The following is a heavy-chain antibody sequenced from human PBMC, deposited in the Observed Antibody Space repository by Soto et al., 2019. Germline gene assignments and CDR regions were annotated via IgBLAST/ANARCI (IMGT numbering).Heavy chain of an antibody. Sequence: GGSLRLSCVASGISLSDNYMAWLRQAPGKGLEWLSSISNSAYTTYYTDSVKGRFTISSDNAKNSLYLQLNGLRVEDTAVYYCASGKWSLDYWGQGILVTVSS. V-gene: IGHV3-11*01. CDR2: ISNSAYTT. CDR1: GISLSDNY. J-gene: IGHJ4*02. D-gene: IGHD2-15*01. CDR3: ASGKWSLDY.